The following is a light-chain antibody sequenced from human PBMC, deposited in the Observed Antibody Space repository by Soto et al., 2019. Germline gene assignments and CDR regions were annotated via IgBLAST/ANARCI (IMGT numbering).Light chain of an antibody. Sequence: EIVMTQSPATLSVSPGERATHACRASQSVSSNLAWYQQKPGQAPRLLIYGASTRATGIPARFSGSGSGTEFNLTISSLQSEDFAVYYCQQYNNWPWGAFGQGTKVEIK. CDR3: QQYNNWPWGA. CDR1: QSVSSN. CDR2: GAS. V-gene: IGKV3-15*01. J-gene: IGKJ1*01.